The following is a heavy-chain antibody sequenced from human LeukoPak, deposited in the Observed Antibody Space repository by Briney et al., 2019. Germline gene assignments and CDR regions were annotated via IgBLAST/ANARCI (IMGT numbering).Heavy chain of an antibody. Sequence: GRSLRLSCAASGFTFSSYAMHWVRRAPGKGLEWVAVISYDGSNKYYADSVKGRFTISRDNSKNTLYLQMNSLRAEDTAVYYFARDSTPYDSSCYYGYWGQGTLVNASS. V-gene: IGHV3-30*04. CDR1: GFTFSSYA. CDR2: ISYDGSNK. J-gene: IGHJ4*02. CDR3: ARDSTPYDSSCYYGY. D-gene: IGHD3-22*01.